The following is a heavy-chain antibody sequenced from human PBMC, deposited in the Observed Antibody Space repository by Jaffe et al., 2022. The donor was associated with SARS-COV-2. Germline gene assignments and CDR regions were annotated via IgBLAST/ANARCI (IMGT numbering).Heavy chain of an antibody. CDR2: ISSSGSTI. J-gene: IGHJ6*02. CDR1: GFTFSDYY. D-gene: IGHD3-22*01. CDR3: ARGHVSGYYWDRHYYYYGMDV. V-gene: IGHV3-11*01. Sequence: QVQLVESGGGLVKPGGSLRLSCAASGFTFSDYYMSWIRQAPGKGLEWVSYISSSGSTIYYADSVKGRFTISRDNAKNSLYLQMNSLRAEDTAVYYCARGHVSGYYWDRHYYYYGMDVWGQGTTVTVSS.